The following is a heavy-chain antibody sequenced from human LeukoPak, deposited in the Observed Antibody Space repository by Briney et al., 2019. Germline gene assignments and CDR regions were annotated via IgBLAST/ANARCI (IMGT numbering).Heavy chain of an antibody. Sequence: PSETLSLTCAVYGGSFSGYYWSWIRQPPGKGLEWIGEINHSGSTNYNPSLKSRVTISVDTSKNQFSLKLSSVTAADTAVYYCARGSTIFGGLDYWGQGTLVTVSS. J-gene: IGHJ4*02. CDR3: ARGSTIFGGLDY. CDR2: INHSGST. V-gene: IGHV4-34*01. D-gene: IGHD3-3*01. CDR1: GGSFSGYY.